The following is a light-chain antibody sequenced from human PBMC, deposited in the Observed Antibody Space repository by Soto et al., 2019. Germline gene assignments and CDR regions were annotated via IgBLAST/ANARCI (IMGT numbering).Light chain of an antibody. CDR2: GAS. J-gene: IGKJ2*01. V-gene: IGKV1-39*01. CDR3: QQSYSTPYT. Sequence: DIQMTQSPSSLSASVGAIVTITCRASQTISNYLNWYQQKPGKAPNLLIHGASSLQSGVPSRFRCRGSRTVFTLTTDSLQSENFADYDCQQSYSTPYTFGQGTKLVIK. CDR1: QTISNY.